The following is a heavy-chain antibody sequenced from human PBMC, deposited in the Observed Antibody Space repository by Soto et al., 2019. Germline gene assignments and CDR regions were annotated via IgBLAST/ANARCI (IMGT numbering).Heavy chain of an antibody. CDR2: INPNSGGT. CDR3: ARDVAPRYCISTSCYVSRDYYYYYGMDV. V-gene: IGHV1-2*04. Sequence: ASVKVSCKASGYTFTDYFLHWVRQAPGQGLEWMGWINPNSGGTNYAQKFQGWVTMTRDTSISTAYTELSRLRSDDTAVYYCARDVAPRYCISTSCYVSRDYYYYYGMDVWGQGTTVTVSS. D-gene: IGHD2-2*01. CDR1: GYTFTDYF. J-gene: IGHJ6*02.